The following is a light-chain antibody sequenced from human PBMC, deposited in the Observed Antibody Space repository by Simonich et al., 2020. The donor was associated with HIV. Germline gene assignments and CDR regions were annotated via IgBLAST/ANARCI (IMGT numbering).Light chain of an antibody. J-gene: IGKJ3*01. CDR2: DAS. CDR1: QSVSRK. Sequence: EIVMTQSPATLSVSPGERATLSCRASQSVSRKLAWYQQKPGQAPRLLIYDASNRATGIPARFSGSGSGTEFTLTISSLEPEDFAVYYCQQRSNWPPKFTFGPGTKVDIK. CDR3: QQRSNWPPKFT. V-gene: IGKV3-11*01.